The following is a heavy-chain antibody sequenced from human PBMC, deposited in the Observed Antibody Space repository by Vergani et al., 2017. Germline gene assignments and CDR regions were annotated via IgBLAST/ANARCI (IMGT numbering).Heavy chain of an antibody. CDR2: ISSSSSYI. Sequence: VQLVESGGGVVQPGRSLRLSCAASGFTFSSYGMNWVRQAPGKGLEWVSSISSSSSYIYYADSVKGRFTISRDNAKNSLYLQMNSLRAEDTAVYYCARDRIGNYDFWSGYYTLGSYYYYYMDVWGKGTTVTVSS. V-gene: IGHV3-21*01. CDR1: GFTFSSYG. D-gene: IGHD3-3*01. CDR3: ARDRIGNYDFWSGYYTLGSYYYYYMDV. J-gene: IGHJ6*03.